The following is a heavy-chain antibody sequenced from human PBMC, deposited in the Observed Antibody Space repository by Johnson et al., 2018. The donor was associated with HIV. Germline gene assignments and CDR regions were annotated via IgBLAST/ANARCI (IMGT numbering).Heavy chain of an antibody. V-gene: IGHV3-30*04. CDR3: ARDQGELRRTHAFDI. D-gene: IGHD1-14*01. CDR2: ISYDGSNK. CDR1: GFTFSSYA. Sequence: QVQLVESGGGVVQPGRSLRLSCAASGFTFSSYAMHWVRQAPGKGLEWVAVISYDGSNKFYADSVKGRFTISRDNSKNTLYLQMNSLRHEDTAVYYCARDQGELRRTHAFDIWGQGTMVNVSS. J-gene: IGHJ3*02.